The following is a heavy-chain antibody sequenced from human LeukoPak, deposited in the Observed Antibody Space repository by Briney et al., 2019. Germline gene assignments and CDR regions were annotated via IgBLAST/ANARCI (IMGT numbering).Heavy chain of an antibody. J-gene: IGHJ4*02. CDR1: GGSFSGYY. CDR3: ASSTTGTKHRLSYLRLNY. D-gene: IGHD1-7*01. CDR2: INHSGST. Sequence: SETLSLTCAVYGGSFSGYYWSWIRQPPGKGLEWNGEINHSGSTNYNPSLKSRVTISVDTSKNQFSLKLSSVTAADTAVYYCASSTTGTKHRLSYLRLNYWGQGTLVTVSS. V-gene: IGHV4-34*01.